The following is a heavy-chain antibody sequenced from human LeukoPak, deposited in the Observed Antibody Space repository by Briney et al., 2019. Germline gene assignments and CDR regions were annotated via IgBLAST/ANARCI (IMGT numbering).Heavy chain of an antibody. J-gene: IGHJ6*03. Sequence: PSETLSLTCAVSGGSISSSNWWSWVRQPPGKGLEWIGEIYHSGSTNYNPSLKSRVTISVDKSKNQFSLKLSSVTAVDTAVYYCAREGGDFWSGYYTNYYYYYMDVWGKGTTATVSS. CDR1: GGSISSSNW. CDR3: AREGGDFWSGYYTNYYYYYMDV. D-gene: IGHD3-3*01. CDR2: IYHSGST. V-gene: IGHV4-4*02.